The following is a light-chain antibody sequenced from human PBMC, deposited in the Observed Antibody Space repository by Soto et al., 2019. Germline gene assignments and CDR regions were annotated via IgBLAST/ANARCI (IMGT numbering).Light chain of an antibody. CDR1: QSVSSKY. J-gene: IGKJ3*01. V-gene: IGKV3-20*01. Sequence: EIVLTQSPATLSSSPGERGTLSCRASQSVSSKYLAWYQQKPGQAPRLLIYGASSRSTGIADRFSGSRCGTDFTLTISRLEPEDVAVYYCQQYGTSRVTFGPGTKVDIK. CDR2: GAS. CDR3: QQYGTSRVT.